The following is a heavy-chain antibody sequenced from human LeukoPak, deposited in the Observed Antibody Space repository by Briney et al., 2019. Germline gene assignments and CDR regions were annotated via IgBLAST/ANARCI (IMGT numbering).Heavy chain of an antibody. Sequence: SETLSLTCTVSGGSISSGGYHWSWLRQPPGKGLEWIGYIYHSGNTYYNPSLKRRVTISVDGSKNQFSLKLSSVTAADTAVYYCTTDPGSSWSIDYWGQGTLVTVSS. CDR1: GGSISSGGYH. D-gene: IGHD6-13*01. V-gene: IGHV4-30-2*01. J-gene: IGHJ4*02. CDR2: IYHSGNT. CDR3: TTDPGSSWSIDY.